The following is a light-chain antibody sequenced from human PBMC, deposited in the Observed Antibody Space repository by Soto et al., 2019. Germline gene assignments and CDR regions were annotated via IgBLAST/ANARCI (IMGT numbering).Light chain of an antibody. J-gene: IGLJ3*02. Sequence: QSVLTQPPSASGTPGQKITISCSGSTSDIGSNTVNWYQQVPGTAPKLLIYASNQRPSGVPDRFSGSKSGTSASLAISGLQSEDEADYYCEAWDGSLNGPVFGGGTKVTVL. CDR2: ASN. CDR3: EAWDGSLNGPV. V-gene: IGLV1-44*01. CDR1: TSDIGSNT.